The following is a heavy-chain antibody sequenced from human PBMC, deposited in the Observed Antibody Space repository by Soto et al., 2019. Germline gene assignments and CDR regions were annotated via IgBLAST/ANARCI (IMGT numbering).Heavy chain of an antibody. J-gene: IGHJ4*02. CDR1: GDSVSSNSAA. Sequence: PSQTLSLTCAISGDSVSSNSAAWNWIRQSPSRGLEWLGRTYYRSKWYNDYAVSVKSRITINPDTSKNQFSLQLNSVTPDDTAVYYCAREELRFLEWLYPNDRGTFDYWGQGTLVTVSS. CDR3: AREELRFLEWLYPNDRGTFDY. CDR2: TYYRSKWYN. D-gene: IGHD3-3*01. V-gene: IGHV6-1*01.